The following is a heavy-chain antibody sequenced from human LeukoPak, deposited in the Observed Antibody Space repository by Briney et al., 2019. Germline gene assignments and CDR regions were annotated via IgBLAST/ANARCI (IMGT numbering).Heavy chain of an antibody. D-gene: IGHD3-10*01. CDR3: AREGEPYGFDY. J-gene: IGHJ4*02. CDR1: GGSISSGTYS. CDR2: VYHNGNL. V-gene: IGHV4-30-2*01. Sequence: PSETLSLTCAVSGGSISSGTYSWSCIRQPPGKGLEWIGYVYHNGNLYYNPSLKSRVTISVDRSKNQFSLNLKFVTAADTAVYYCAREGEPYGFDYWGQGALVTVSS.